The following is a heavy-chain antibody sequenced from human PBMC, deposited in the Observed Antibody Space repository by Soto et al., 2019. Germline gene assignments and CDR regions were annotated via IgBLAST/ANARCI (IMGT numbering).Heavy chain of an antibody. J-gene: IGHJ5*02. CDR1: GGSISSRGYY. CDR3: ATSNWFDP. Sequence: QLQLQESGPGLVKPSETLSLTCTVSGGSISSRGYYWGWIRQPPGKGLEGIGTIYYSGGTYYNPSLKSRVTISVDTSKNQFSLKLSSVTAADTAVYYCATSNWFDPWGQGTLVTVSS. V-gene: IGHV4-39*01. CDR2: IYYSGGT.